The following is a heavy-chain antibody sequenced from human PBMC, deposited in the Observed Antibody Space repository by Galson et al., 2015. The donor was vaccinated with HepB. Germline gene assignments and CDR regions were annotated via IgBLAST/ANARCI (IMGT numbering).Heavy chain of an antibody. Sequence: SVKVSCKASGYTFTSYGISWVRQAPGQGLEWMGWISAYNGNTNYAQKLQGRVTMTTDTSTSTAYMELRSLRSDDTAVYYCARGSVTYYDFWSGYLTHLDYWGQGTLVTVSS. J-gene: IGHJ4*02. CDR2: ISAYNGNT. CDR3: ARGSVTYYDFWSGYLTHLDY. V-gene: IGHV1-18*04. D-gene: IGHD3-3*01. CDR1: GYTFTSYG.